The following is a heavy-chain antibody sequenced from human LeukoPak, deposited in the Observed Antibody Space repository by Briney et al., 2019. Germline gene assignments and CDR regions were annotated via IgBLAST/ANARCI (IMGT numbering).Heavy chain of an antibody. CDR3: ARAGYNWNDGYYYYYMDV. J-gene: IGHJ6*03. D-gene: IGHD1-20*01. V-gene: IGHV4-4*07. CDR1: GGSISSYY. CDR2: IYTSGST. Sequence: KPSETLSLTCTVSGGSISSYYWSWIRQPAGKGLEWIGRIYTSGSTNYNPSLKSRVTMSVDTSKNQFSLKLSSVTAADTAVYYCARAGYNWNDGYYYYYMDVWGKGTTVTVSS.